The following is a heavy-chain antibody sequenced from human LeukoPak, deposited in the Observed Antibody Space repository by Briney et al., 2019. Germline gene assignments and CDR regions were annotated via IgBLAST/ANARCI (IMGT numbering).Heavy chain of an antibody. J-gene: IGHJ4*02. Sequence: SETLSLTCAVYGGSFSGYYWSRIRQPPGKGLEWIGEINHSGSTNYNPSLKSRVTISVDTSKNQFSLKLSSVTAADTAVYYCARPYYDSSGYYYFDYWGQGTLVTVSS. CDR2: INHSGST. V-gene: IGHV4-34*01. CDR1: GGSFSGYY. D-gene: IGHD3-22*01. CDR3: ARPYYDSSGYYYFDY.